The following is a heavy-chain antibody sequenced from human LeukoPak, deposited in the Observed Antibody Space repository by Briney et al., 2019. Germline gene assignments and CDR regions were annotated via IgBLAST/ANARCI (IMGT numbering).Heavy chain of an antibody. CDR2: ISGSGGGT. Sequence: GGSLRLSCAASGFAFNKYAMSWVRQAPAKGLEWVSTISGSGGGTYYADSAKGRFTISRDDSKNTLYLQLNSLRAEATAIYYCAKDLGRYLNTFFDYWGHGALVTVSS. D-gene: IGHD1-26*01. CDR3: AKDLGRYLNTFFDY. J-gene: IGHJ4*01. V-gene: IGHV3-23*01. CDR1: GFAFNKYA.